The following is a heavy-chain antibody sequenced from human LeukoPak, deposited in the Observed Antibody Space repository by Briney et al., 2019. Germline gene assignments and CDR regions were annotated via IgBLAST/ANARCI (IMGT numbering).Heavy chain of an antibody. Sequence: SETLSLTCTVSGGSISSSSYYWGWIRQPPGKGLEWIGSIYYSGNTYYNPSLKSRVTISVDTSKNQFSLKLSSVTAADTAVYYCARRVSGGPSDYWGQGTLVTVSS. CDR2: IYYSGNT. CDR3: ARRVSGGPSDY. J-gene: IGHJ4*02. CDR1: GGSISSSSYY. D-gene: IGHD4-23*01. V-gene: IGHV4-39*01.